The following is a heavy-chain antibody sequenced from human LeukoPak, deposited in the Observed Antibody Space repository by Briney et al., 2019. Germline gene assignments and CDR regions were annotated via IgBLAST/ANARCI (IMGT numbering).Heavy chain of an antibody. CDR3: ARVGATIEYFDY. CDR2: INSDGSST. J-gene: IGHJ4*02. D-gene: IGHD5-12*01. V-gene: IGHV3-74*01. CDR1: GFTFSSYW. Sequence: TGGSLRLSCAASGFTFSSYWMHWVRQAPGKGLVWVSRINSDGSSTSYADSVKGRFTIFRDNTKNSLYLQMNSLRAEDTAVYYCARVGATIEYFDYWGQGSLVTVSS.